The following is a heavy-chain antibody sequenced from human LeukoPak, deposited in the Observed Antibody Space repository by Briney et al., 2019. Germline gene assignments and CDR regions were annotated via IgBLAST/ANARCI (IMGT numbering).Heavy chain of an antibody. D-gene: IGHD2/OR15-2a*01. Sequence: PSETLSLTCTVSGGSISSYYWSWIRQPPGKGLEWIGYIYYSGSTNYNPSLKSRVTISVDTSKNQFSLKLSSVTAADTAVYYCARVPFSLWPPFDPWGQGTLVTVSS. CDR3: ARVPFSLWPPFDP. CDR1: GGSISSYY. J-gene: IGHJ5*02. CDR2: IYYSGST. V-gene: IGHV4-59*01.